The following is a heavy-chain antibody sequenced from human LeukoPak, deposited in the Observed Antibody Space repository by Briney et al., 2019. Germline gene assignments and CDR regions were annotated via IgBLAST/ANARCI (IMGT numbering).Heavy chain of an antibody. V-gene: IGHV3-15*01. CDR2: IKSKTDGGTT. CDR1: GFTFDDYG. D-gene: IGHD5-24*01. J-gene: IGHJ4*02. Sequence: GGSLRLSCAASGFTFDDYGMSWVRQAPGKGLEWVGRIKSKTDGGTTDYAAPVKGRFTISRDDSKNTLYLQMNSLKTEDTAVYYCTTGVEMATITLVDYWGQGTLVTVSS. CDR3: TTGVEMATITLVDY.